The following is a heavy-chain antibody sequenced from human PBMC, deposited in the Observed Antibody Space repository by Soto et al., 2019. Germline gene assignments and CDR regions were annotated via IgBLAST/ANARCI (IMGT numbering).Heavy chain of an antibody. CDR1: GGSISSGGYS. V-gene: IGHV4-30-2*05. CDR3: ARDWGGGYYGSGNYNWFDP. Sequence: SETLSLTCAVSGGSISSGGYSWSWLRQPPGKGLEWIGYIFHSGSTYYNPSLKSRVTISVDTSKNQFSLKLSSVTAADTAVYYCARDWGGGYYGSGNYNWFDPWDQGTLVTVSS. CDR2: IFHSGST. J-gene: IGHJ5*02. D-gene: IGHD3-10*01.